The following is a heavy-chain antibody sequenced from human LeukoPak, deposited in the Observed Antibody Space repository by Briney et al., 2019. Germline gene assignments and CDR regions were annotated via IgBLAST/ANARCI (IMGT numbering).Heavy chain of an antibody. CDR2: ISSSSSTI. CDR1: GFTFSSSS. J-gene: IGHJ4*02. Sequence: GGSLRLSCAASGFTFSSSSMNWVRQAPGKGLAWVSYISSSSSTIHYAESVKGRFTISRDNAKNSLYLQMNSLGDEDTAVYYCAREMAHYFDSSGYSFWGQGTLVTVSS. CDR3: AREMAHYFDSSGYSF. D-gene: IGHD3-22*01. V-gene: IGHV3-48*02.